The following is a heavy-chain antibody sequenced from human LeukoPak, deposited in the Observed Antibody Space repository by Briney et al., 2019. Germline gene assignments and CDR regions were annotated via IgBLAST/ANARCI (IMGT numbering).Heavy chain of an antibody. CDR3: ARDLKQGGQNYYYGMDV. J-gene: IGHJ6*04. CDR2: IISSGSAI. Sequence: GESLRLFCAASGFTFSNCEMNWVRQPPGKRLEWVSDIISSGSAIFYADSVKVRFTISRDNAKNSLYLQMNSLRAEDTAVYYCARDLKQGGQNYYYGMDVWGEGTTVTVSS. D-gene: IGHD3-16*01. V-gene: IGHV3-48*03. CDR1: GFTFSNCE.